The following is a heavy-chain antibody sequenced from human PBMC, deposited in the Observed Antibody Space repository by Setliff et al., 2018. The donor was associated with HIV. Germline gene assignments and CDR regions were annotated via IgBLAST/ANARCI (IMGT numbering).Heavy chain of an antibody. CDR2: ISAYSGNT. J-gene: IGHJ4*02. V-gene: IGHV1-18*01. CDR3: VTSEPYNSSPFH. D-gene: IGHD6-13*01. CDR1: GYIFSSYG. Sequence: GASVKVSCKASGYIFSSYGITWVRKAPGQGLEWMGWISAYSGNTNYAQKLQGRVTMTTDTSTNTASMELRRLRSNDTAVYYCVTSEPYNSSPFHWGQGTLVTVSS.